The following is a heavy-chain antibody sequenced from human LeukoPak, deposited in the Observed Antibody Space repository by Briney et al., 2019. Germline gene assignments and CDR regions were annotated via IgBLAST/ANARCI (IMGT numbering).Heavy chain of an antibody. Sequence: SETLSLTCTVSGGSISSYCWSWIRQPAGKGLEWIGHIYNSGSTNYNPSLKGRVTMSVATSKNQFSLHLSSVTAADTAVYYCARSAFLVTAPGLYYFDYWGQGTLVAVSS. D-gene: IGHD6-13*01. CDR1: GGSISSYC. CDR2: IYNSGST. V-gene: IGHV4-4*07. CDR3: ARSAFLVTAPGLYYFDY. J-gene: IGHJ4*02.